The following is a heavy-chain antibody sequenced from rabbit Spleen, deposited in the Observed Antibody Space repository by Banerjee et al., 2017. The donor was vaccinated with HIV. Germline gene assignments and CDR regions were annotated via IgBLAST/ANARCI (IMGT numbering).Heavy chain of an antibody. CDR3: ARWTSSDGYFDL. CDR2: INIVTGKS. CDR1: GVSLNDKDV. J-gene: IGHJ4*01. Sequence: QSLEESGGDLVKPGASLTLTCKASGVSLNDKDVMCWVRQAPGKGLEWIACINIVTGKSVYASWAKGRIIMSRTSSTTVTLQMTSLTAAGTATYFCARWTSSDGYFDLWGPGTLVTVS. D-gene: IGHD1-1*01. V-gene: IGHV1S40*01.